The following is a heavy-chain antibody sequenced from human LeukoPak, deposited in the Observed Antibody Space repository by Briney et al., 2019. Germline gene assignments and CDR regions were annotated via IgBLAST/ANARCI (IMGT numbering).Heavy chain of an antibody. J-gene: IGHJ5*02. CDR2: ISSSGSTI. CDR3: ARAVDYSNNWFDP. D-gene: IGHD2-15*01. Sequence: PGGSLRLSCAASGFTFSDYYMSWIRQAPGKGLEWVSYISSSGSTIYYADPVKGRFTISRDNAKNSLYLQMNSLRAEDTAVYYCARAVDYSNNWFDPWGQGTLVTVSS. CDR1: GFTFSDYY. V-gene: IGHV3-11*01.